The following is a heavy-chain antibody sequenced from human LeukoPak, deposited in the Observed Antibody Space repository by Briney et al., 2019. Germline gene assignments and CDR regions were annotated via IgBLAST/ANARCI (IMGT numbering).Heavy chain of an antibody. D-gene: IGHD4-17*01. Sequence: SLRLSRAAAGFTFGDYAVDSARQAARLGLEWVSGISLYSGSISYADSVKGRFTISRDNGKNCLYLQMNSLRTEDTALYYCAEDITAYGEPKAFDMWGQGTLVTVSS. CDR3: AEDITAYGEPKAFDM. J-gene: IGHJ3*02. CDR1: GFTFGDYA. V-gene: IGHV3-9*01. CDR2: ISLYSGSI.